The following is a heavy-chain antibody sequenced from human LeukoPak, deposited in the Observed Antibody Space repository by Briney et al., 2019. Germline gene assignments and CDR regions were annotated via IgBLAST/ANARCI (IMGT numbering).Heavy chain of an antibody. CDR1: GFTFSIYE. J-gene: IGHJ4*02. Sequence: PGGSLRLSGVASGFTFSIYEMNWVRQAPGKGLEWVSYIIQSGSTVYYADSVKGRFTISRDNAKNSLYLQMNSLRAEDTAVYYCARERQLCGGDCSDYWGQGTLVTVSS. CDR2: IIQSGSTV. D-gene: IGHD2-21*01. V-gene: IGHV3-48*03. CDR3: ARERQLCGGDCSDY.